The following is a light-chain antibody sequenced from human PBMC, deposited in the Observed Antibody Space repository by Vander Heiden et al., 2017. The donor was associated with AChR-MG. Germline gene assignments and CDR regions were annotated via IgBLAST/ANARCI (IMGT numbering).Light chain of an antibody. CDR1: PLQDKY. CDR2: EDS. V-gene: IGLV3-1*01. CDR3: QAGDSSPVV. J-gene: IGLJ2*01. Sequence: SFELPQPPSASVSPGQAVSISCSAHPLQDKYISWYQHRPGQSPVLVIYEDSKRPAGIPGRFAGSNAGNTATLTISGAQAMDEAYYYCQAGDSSPVVFGGGTKLTVL.